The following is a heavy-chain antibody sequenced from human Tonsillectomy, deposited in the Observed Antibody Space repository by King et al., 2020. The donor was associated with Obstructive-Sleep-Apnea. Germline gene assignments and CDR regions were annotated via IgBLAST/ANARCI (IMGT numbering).Heavy chain of an antibody. CDR2: IVVGSGNT. CDR3: AASLYSRYDYQPAFD. CDR1: GFTFTSSA. D-gene: IGHD5-12*01. J-gene: IGHJ4*02. V-gene: IGHV1-58*02. Sequence: RQLVQSGPEVKKPGTSVKVSCKASGFTFTSSAMQWVRQARGQRLEWIGWIVVGSGNTNYAQKFQERVTFTRDMSTSTAYLELSSLRSEDTAVYYCAASLYSRYDYQPAFDWGQGTLVTVSS.